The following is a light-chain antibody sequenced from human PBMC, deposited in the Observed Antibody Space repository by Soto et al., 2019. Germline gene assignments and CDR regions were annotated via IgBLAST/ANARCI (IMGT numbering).Light chain of an antibody. CDR3: NSYVGSNNYV. V-gene: IGLV2-8*01. Sequence: QSALTQPPSASGSPGQSVTISCIGTASDIGRYNYVSWYQHHPGKAPELIIYEVTKRPSGVPDRFSGSKSGNTASLTVSGLQADDEADYYCNSYVGSNNYVFGTGTKLTVL. CDR1: ASDIGRYNY. CDR2: EVT. J-gene: IGLJ1*01.